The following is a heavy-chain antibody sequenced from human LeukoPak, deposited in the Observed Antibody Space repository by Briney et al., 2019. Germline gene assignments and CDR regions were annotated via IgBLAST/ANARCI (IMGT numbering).Heavy chain of an antibody. D-gene: IGHD3-9*01. J-gene: IGHJ5*02. Sequence: GRSLRLFHAASGFTFDDYAMHWVRQAPGKGLEWVSGISWNSGSIGYADSVKERFTISRDHAKDSLYLQMNSLRAEDTALYYCAKGAVRVRYYDWFDPWGQGTLVTVSS. V-gene: IGHV3-9*01. CDR1: GFTFDDYA. CDR2: ISWNSGSI. CDR3: AKGAVRVRYYDWFDP.